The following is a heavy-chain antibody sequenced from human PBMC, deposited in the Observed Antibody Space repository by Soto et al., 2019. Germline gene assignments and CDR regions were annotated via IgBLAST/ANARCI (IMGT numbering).Heavy chain of an antibody. Sequence: QVQLVESGGGLVNPGGSLRLSCAASGFTLSDYYMNWIRQSPGKGLEWISSITSDVNTNYADSVMGRFTISRDRAKNSLLLQMNSLRAEDTAVYYCARENYYKMDVWGPGTTVIVSS. V-gene: IGHV3-11*05. CDR2: ITSDVNT. J-gene: IGHJ6*03. CDR3: ARENYYKMDV. CDR1: GFTLSDYY.